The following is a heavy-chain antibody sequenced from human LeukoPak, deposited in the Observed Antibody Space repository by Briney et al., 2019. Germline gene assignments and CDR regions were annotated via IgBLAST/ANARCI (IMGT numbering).Heavy chain of an antibody. CDR1: GFAFGDYW. V-gene: IGHV3-7*01. CDR2: IKYDGSEK. CDR3: ARGGIAAAGTDNWFDP. J-gene: IGHJ5*02. Sequence: GGSLRLSCAASGFAFGDYWMTWVRQAPGKGLEWVANIKYDGSEKYYVDSVKGRFTISRDNAKNSLYLQMNSLRAEDTAVYYCARGGIAAAGTDNWFDPWGQGTLVTVSS. D-gene: IGHD6-13*01.